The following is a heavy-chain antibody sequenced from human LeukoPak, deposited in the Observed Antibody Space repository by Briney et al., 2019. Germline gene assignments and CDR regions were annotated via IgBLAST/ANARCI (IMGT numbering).Heavy chain of an antibody. CDR3: AKDGEMATINNYFDY. Sequence: GGSLRLSCAASGFTFSSYAMSWVRQAPGKGLEWVSAISGSGGSTYYADSVKGRFTISRDNSKNTLYLQMNSLRAEDTAVYYCAKDGEMATINNYFDYWGQGTLVNVSS. CDR1: GFTFSSYA. V-gene: IGHV3-23*01. CDR2: ISGSGGST. J-gene: IGHJ4*02. D-gene: IGHD5-24*01.